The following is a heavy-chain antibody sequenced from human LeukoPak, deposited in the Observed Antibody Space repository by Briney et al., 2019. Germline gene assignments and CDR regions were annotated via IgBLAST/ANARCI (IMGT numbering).Heavy chain of an antibody. D-gene: IGHD4-17*01. Sequence: GASVKVSCKTSGYTFTDYYIHWVRQAPGQGLEWMGWINPNSGETNSAQKFQGRVTMTGDTSISTAYMELRRVTSDDTAVYYCARDRDYGNTERGFDYWGQGTLVTVSS. CDR3: ARDRDYGNTERGFDY. CDR2: INPNSGET. V-gene: IGHV1-2*02. CDR1: GYTFTDYY. J-gene: IGHJ4*02.